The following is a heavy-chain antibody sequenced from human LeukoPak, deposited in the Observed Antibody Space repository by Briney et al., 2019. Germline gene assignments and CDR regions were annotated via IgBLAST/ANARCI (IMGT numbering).Heavy chain of an antibody. Sequence: TGGSLRLSCAASGLTLTSNHMSWVRQAPGKGLEWVSLIKSDGTTEYADSVKGRFTISRDNSKNTLFLQMNSLRVEDTAVYYCARLRRGYWGRGTPVTVSS. CDR2: IKSDGTT. CDR1: GLTLTSNH. J-gene: IGHJ4*02. V-gene: IGHV3-53*01. CDR3: ARLRRGY.